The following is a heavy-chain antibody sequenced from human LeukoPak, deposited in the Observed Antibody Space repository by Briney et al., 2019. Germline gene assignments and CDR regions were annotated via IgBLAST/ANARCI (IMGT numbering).Heavy chain of an antibody. CDR2: IYSGGST. Sequence: GGSLRLSCAASGFTVSNNYMNWVRQAPGRGLEWVLVIYSGGSTYYADSVKGRFTISRDNSKNTLYLQMNSLRAEDTALYYCARDFRGYSYAQIAFDIWGQGTTVTVSS. D-gene: IGHD5-18*01. V-gene: IGHV3-66*01. CDR1: GFTVSNNY. J-gene: IGHJ3*02. CDR3: ARDFRGYSYAQIAFDI.